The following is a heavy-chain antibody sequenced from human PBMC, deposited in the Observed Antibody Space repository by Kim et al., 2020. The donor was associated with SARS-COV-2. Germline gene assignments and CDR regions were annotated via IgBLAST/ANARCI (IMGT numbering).Heavy chain of an antibody. CDR2: IKTRGESYAT. CDR1: GFVFSVFD. V-gene: IGHV3-73*01. Sequence: GGSLRLSCAASGFVFSVFDIHWVRQASGKGLDWLGRIKTRGESYATAYVASLEGRFTISRDDSKNTAYLQMNRLKTEDTAVYYCTSRQGIRGLDWGQGIL. D-gene: IGHD2-21*01. J-gene: IGHJ4*02. CDR3: TSRQGIRGLD.